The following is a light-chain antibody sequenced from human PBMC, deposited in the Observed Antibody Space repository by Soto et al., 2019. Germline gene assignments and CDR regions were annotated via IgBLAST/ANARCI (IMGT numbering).Light chain of an antibody. CDR3: LQDYNYPWT. V-gene: IGKV1-6*01. J-gene: IGKJ1*01. CDR2: AAS. Sequence: IQMTQSPSSLSASVGDRVTITFGASQSISSYLNWYQQKPGKAPKLLIYAASSLQSGVPSRFSGSGSGTDFTLTVSSLQPEDFATYYCLQDYNYPWTFGQGTKVDIK. CDR1: QSISSY.